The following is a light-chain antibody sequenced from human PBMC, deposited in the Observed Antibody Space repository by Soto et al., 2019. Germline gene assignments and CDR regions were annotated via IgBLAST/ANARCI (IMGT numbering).Light chain of an antibody. V-gene: IGKV3-20*01. CDR1: QSVSSSY. CDR2: GAS. Sequence: EIVLTQSPGILSLSPGESATLSCRGSQSVSSSYLAWYQQKPGQAPRLLIYGASSRATGIPDRFSGSGFGTDFTLTISRLEPEDFAVYYCQHYSSSPRSWTFGQGTKVEIK. J-gene: IGKJ1*01. CDR3: QHYSSSPRSWT.